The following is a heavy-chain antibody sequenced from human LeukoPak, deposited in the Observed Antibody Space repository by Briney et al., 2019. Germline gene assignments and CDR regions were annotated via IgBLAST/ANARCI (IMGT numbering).Heavy chain of an antibody. Sequence: EASVTVSCKVSGYTLTELAMHWVRQAPGKGLEWMGGFDPEDGETIYAQKFQGRVTMTEDTSTDTAYMELSSLRSEDTAVYYCATDKRGRYFDWLLYYWGQGTLVTVSS. CDR3: ATDKRGRYFDWLLYY. CDR1: GYTLTELA. V-gene: IGHV1-24*01. D-gene: IGHD3-9*01. J-gene: IGHJ4*02. CDR2: FDPEDGET.